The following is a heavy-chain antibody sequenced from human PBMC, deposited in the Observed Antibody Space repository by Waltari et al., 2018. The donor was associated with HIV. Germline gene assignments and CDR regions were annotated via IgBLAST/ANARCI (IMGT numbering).Heavy chain of an antibody. CDR3: AKGPTPQQLALLGAWFDP. CDR1: GGSITSYY. J-gene: IGHJ5*02. D-gene: IGHD6-6*01. Sequence: QVQLQESGPGLVKPSETLSLTCTVSGGSITSYYWTWIRQPPGKGLEWIGYIYNTGSSNYNPSLKSRVTISLDTSKNQFSLKLNSVTAADTAVYYCAKGPTPQQLALLGAWFDPWGRGTLVTVSS. CDR2: IYNTGSS. V-gene: IGHV4-4*09.